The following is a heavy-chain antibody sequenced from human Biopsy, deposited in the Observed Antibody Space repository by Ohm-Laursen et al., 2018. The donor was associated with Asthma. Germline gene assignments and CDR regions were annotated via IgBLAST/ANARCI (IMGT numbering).Heavy chain of an antibody. CDR2: ISGSGRSA. D-gene: IGHD3-22*01. CDR3: ARGDSSNWSHYYFDY. CDR1: GFTFTTYA. V-gene: IGHV3-23*01. J-gene: IGHJ4*02. Sequence: SLRLSCSASGFTFTTYAIAWIRQAPGRGLEWISAISGSGRSAYYADSVKGQFTISRDNAKNTVYLQMNSLRAEDSAIYYCARGDSSNWSHYYFDYWGQGTLVTVSS.